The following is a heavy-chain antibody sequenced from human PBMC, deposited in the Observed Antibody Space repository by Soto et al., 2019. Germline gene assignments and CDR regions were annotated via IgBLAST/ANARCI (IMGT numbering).Heavy chain of an antibody. D-gene: IGHD3-10*01. CDR3: ARARMVRGIIYYYGMDV. J-gene: IGHJ6*02. CDR2: IYYSGST. Sequence: QVQLQESGPGLVKSSQTLSLTCTVSGGSISSDGNYWSWIRQHPGKGLEWIGYIYYSGSTNYNPSLKSRVTISVDTSKNQFSMKLNSVPAAVTAVYYCARARMVRGIIYYYGMDVWGQGTTVTVSS. V-gene: IGHV4-31*03. CDR1: GGSISSDGNY.